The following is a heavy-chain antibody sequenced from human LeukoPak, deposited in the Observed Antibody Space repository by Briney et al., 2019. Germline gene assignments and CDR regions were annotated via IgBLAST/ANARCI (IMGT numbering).Heavy chain of an antibody. D-gene: IGHD4-11*01. CDR2: LNGSGGRR. J-gene: IGHJ4*02. Sequence: PGGSLRLSCAASGFTFSSYWMSWLRQAPGKGLEWVSALNGSGGRRYYADSVKGRFTISRDNSKNTLNLQMNSLRAEDTAVYYCAKGVREVTTVTTSASDYWGQGTLVTVSS. CDR1: GFTFSSYW. V-gene: IGHV3-23*01. CDR3: AKGVREVTTVTTSASDY.